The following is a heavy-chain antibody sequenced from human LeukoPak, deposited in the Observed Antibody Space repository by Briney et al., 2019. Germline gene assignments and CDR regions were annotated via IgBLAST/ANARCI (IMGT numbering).Heavy chain of an antibody. J-gene: IGHJ3*01. D-gene: IGHD3-22*01. V-gene: IGHV1-46*01. CDR2: INPSGGSI. Sequence: ASVKLSCKASGDTFSSYYMHWVGQAPGQGREWMGIINPSGGSITYAQMFQGRVTMTGDMSTSTVYYYARGRHYYESSDYYYERDAFDVWGQGTMVTVSS. CDR3: ERDAFDV. CDR1: GDTFSSYY.